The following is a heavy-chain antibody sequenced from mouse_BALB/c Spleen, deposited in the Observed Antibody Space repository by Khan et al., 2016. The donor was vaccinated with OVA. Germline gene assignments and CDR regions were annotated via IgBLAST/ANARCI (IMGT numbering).Heavy chain of an antibody. CDR3: TNGNYGYFDV. D-gene: IGHD2-1*01. J-gene: IGHJ1*01. Sequence: EVQLVESGGGLVKPGGSLKLSCEASGFTFSTYTMSWVRQTPEKRLEWVATISSDGSYTYYPDSVKGRFTISRDNAKNTLYLQMSSLKSEDTAMYYCTNGNYGYFDVWGAGTTVTVSS. CDR1: GFTFSTYT. CDR2: ISSDGSYT. V-gene: IGHV5-6-4*01.